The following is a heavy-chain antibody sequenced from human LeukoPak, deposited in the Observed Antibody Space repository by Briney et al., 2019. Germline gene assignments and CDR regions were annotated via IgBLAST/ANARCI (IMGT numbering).Heavy chain of an antibody. Sequence: GGSLRLSCTASGFTFGDYAMSWVRQAPGKGLEWVGFIRSKAYGGTTEYAASVKGRFTISRDDSKSIAYLQMNSLKTEDTAVYYCTRVSPPYYYDSSGYCFDYWGQGTLVTVSS. CDR2: IRSKAYGGTT. CDR3: TRVSPPYYYDSSGYCFDY. D-gene: IGHD3-22*01. J-gene: IGHJ4*02. V-gene: IGHV3-49*04. CDR1: GFTFGDYA.